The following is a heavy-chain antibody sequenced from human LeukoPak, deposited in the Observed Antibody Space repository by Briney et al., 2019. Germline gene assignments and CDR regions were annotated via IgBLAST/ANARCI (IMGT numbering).Heavy chain of an antibody. D-gene: IGHD5-24*01. Sequence: GGSLRLSCAASGFTVSSNYMSWVRQAPGKGLEWVSAISGSGGSTYYADSVKGRFTISRDNSKNTLYLQMNSLRAEDTAVYYCAKADERYYFDYWGQGTLVTVSS. CDR3: AKADERYYFDY. V-gene: IGHV3-23*01. J-gene: IGHJ4*02. CDR2: ISGSGGST. CDR1: GFTVSSNY.